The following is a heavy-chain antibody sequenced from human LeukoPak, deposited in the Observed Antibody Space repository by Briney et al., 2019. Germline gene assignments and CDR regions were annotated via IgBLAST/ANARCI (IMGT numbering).Heavy chain of an antibody. D-gene: IGHD3-10*01. V-gene: IGHV4-38-2*02. J-gene: IGHJ4*02. CDR2: IYHSGST. CDR1: GYSISSGYY. Sequence: PSETLSLTCTVSGYSISSGYYWGWIRQPPGKGLEWIGSIYHSGSTYYNPSLKSRVTISVDTSKNQFSLKLSSVTAADTAVYYCARINPGGYSFDYWGQGTLVTVSS. CDR3: ARINPGGYSFDY.